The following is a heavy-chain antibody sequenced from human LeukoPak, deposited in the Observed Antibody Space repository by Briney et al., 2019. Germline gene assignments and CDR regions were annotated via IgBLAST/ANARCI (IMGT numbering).Heavy chain of an antibody. CDR2: IYTSGST. V-gene: IGHV4-61*02. J-gene: IGHJ1*01. CDR3: ARVAAGIGFFQH. D-gene: IGHD6-13*01. Sequence: PSETLSLTCTVSGGSISSSSYYWGWIRQPAGKGLEWIGRIYTSGSTNYNPSLKSRVTISVDTSKNQFSLKLSSVTAADTAVYYCARVAAGIGFFQHWGQGTLVTVSS. CDR1: GGSISSSSYY.